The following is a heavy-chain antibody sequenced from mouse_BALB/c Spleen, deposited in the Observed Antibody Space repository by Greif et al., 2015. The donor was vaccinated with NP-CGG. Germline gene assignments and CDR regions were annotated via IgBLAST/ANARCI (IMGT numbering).Heavy chain of an antibody. V-gene: IGHV7-3*02. CDR1: GFTFTDYY. Sequence: EVKVVESGGGLVQPGGSLRLSCATSGFTFTDYYMSWARQPPGKALEWLGFIRNKANGYTTEYSASVKGRFTISRDNSQSILYLQMNTLRAEDSATYYCARDNHYYGSSLFDYWGQGTTLTVSS. J-gene: IGHJ2*01. CDR2: IRNKANGYTT. CDR3: ARDNHYYGSSLFDY. D-gene: IGHD1-1*01.